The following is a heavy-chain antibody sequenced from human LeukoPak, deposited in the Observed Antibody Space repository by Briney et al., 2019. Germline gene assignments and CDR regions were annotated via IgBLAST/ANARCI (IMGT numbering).Heavy chain of an antibody. J-gene: IGHJ4*02. CDR2: ISSGATTI. CDR3: ARGRSGHY. Sequence: GSLRLSCAASGFSFNNYEMNWVRQAPGKGLEWVSYISSGATTIYYADSVKGRFTISRDNAKNSLYLQMNSLRSEDTAVYYCARGRSGHYWGQGTLVTVSS. V-gene: IGHV3-48*03. CDR1: GFSFNNYE.